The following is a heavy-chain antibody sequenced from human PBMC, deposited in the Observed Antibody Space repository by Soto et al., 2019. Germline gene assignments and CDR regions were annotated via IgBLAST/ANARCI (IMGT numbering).Heavy chain of an antibody. Sequence: QVPLVQSVAEVKKPGASVTVSCKASGGTFSSYAISWVRQAPGQGLEWMGGIIPILGTAHYAQKFQGRVTITADGSTSTAYMEVSRLRSEDTAVYSCARVRGYWSGGSCYEELSWFDPWGQRTLVTVAS. V-gene: IGHV1-69*01. D-gene: IGHD2-15*01. CDR2: IIPILGTA. J-gene: IGHJ5*02. CDR3: ARVRGYWSGGSCYEELSWFDP. CDR1: GGTFSSYA.